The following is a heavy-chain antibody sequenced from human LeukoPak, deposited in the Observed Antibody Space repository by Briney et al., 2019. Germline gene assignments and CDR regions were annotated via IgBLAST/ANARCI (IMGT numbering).Heavy chain of an antibody. V-gene: IGHV3-64D*09. D-gene: IGHD6-19*01. CDR1: GFTFGGYA. Sequence: GGSLRLSCSASGFTFGGYAMHWVRQAPGKGLEFVSAISSNGGSTYYADSVKGRFTISRDNSKNALYLQVSSLRADDTAVYYCVKNGIYSSGWYGGYFDYWGQGTLVTVSS. CDR3: VKNGIYSSGWYGGYFDY. CDR2: ISSNGGST. J-gene: IGHJ4*02.